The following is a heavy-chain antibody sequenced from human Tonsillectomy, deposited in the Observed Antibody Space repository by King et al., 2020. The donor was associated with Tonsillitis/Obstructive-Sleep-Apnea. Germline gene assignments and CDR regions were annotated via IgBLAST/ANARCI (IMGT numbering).Heavy chain of an antibody. CDR2: YHSSGTT. CDR3: ARFQPHPSEQWLFYYYIDV. Sequence: QLQESGPGLVKPSETLSLTCTVSGGSIRSYYWSWGRQPPGKGLEWGAYYHSSGTTNYNPSLKSRVIISIDPSKNQFSLKLSSVPAADTAVYYCARFQPHPSEQWLFYYYIDVWGKGTTVTVSS. V-gene: IGHV4-59*01. D-gene: IGHD6-19*01. J-gene: IGHJ6*03. CDR1: GGSIRSYY.